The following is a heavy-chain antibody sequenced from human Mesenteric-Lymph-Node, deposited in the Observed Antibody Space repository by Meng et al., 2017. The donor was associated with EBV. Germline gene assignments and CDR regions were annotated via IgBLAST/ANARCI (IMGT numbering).Heavy chain of an antibody. J-gene: IGHJ4*02. Sequence: GPLTPSSTLSISCATSGDSVSSRSAAWNWIRQSPSGGLEGLGRTYYRSKWYNGYAVSVKSRITINPDTSKNQFSLQLNSVTPEDTAMYYCARSGSSGWIDYWGQGTLVTVSS. D-gene: IGHD6-19*01. V-gene: IGHV6-1*01. CDR1: GDSVSSRSAA. CDR3: ARSGSSGWIDY. CDR2: TYYRSKWYN.